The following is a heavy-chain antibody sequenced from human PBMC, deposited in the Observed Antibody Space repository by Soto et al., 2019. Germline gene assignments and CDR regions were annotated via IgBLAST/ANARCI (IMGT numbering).Heavy chain of an antibody. D-gene: IGHD1-26*01. CDR2: ISYDGSNT. J-gene: IGHJ4*02. CDR3: AKEGGLSGSYYISSSYYFDY. CDR1: GYTFSTYY. V-gene: IGHV3-30*18. Sequence: GASVKVSCKASGYTFSTYYMHWVRQAPGKGLEWVAIISYDGSNTYYADSVMGRFTISRDNSKNTLYLQMNSLRAEDTSVYYCAKEGGLSGSYYISSSYYFDYWGQGTLVTVSS.